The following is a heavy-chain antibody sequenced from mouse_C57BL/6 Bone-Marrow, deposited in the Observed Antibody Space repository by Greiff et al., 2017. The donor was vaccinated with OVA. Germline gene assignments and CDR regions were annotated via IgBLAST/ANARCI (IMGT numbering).Heavy chain of an antibody. V-gene: IGHV1-81*01. CDR3: ARSRGYGSSPYYFDY. Sequence: VQLQQSGAELARPGASVKLSCKASGYTFTSYGISWVKQRTGQGLEWIGEIYPRSGNTYYNEKFKGKATLTADKSSSTAYMELRSLTSEDSAVYFGARSRGYGSSPYYFDYWGQGTTLTVSS. CDR1: GYTFTSYG. D-gene: IGHD1-1*01. CDR2: IYPRSGNT. J-gene: IGHJ2*01.